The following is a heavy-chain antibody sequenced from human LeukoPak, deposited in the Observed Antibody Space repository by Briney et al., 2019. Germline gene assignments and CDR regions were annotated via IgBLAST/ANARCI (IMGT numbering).Heavy chain of an antibody. CDR3: VRGTLAIFGVARRGFMDV. V-gene: IGHV4-39*07. Sequence: SETLSLTCTVSGDSIRSDGYFWGWVRQAPGKGLEWLGSISFTGTSYYNPAPKARVTVSADTSKNQFSLGLTSVTAADTAIYFCVRGTLAIFGVARRGFMDVWGKGTAVSVSS. CDR2: ISFTGTS. CDR1: GDSIRSDGYF. D-gene: IGHD3-3*01. J-gene: IGHJ6*04.